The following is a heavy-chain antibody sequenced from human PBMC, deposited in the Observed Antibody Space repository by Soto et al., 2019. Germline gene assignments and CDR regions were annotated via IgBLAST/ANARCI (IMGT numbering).Heavy chain of an antibody. CDR3: AKAPSSHGVFVDY. D-gene: IGHD4-17*01. V-gene: IGHV3-30*18. CDR1: GFTFSSYG. Sequence: GGSLRLSCAASGFTFSSYGMHWVRQAPGKGLEWVAVISYDGSNKYYADSVKGRFTISRDNSKNTLYLQMNSLRAEDTAVYYCAKAPSSHGVFVDYWGQGTLVTVSS. CDR2: ISYDGSNK. J-gene: IGHJ4*02.